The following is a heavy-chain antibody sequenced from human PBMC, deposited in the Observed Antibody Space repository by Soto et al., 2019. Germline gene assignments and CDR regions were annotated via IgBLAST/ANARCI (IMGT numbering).Heavy chain of an antibody. CDR2: INHSGST. D-gene: IGHD5-12*01. CDR3: ARERYLGHKWLRNIDI. V-gene: IGHV4-34*01. CDR1: GGSFSGYY. Sequence: SETLSLTCAVYGGSFSGYYWSWIRQPPGKGLEWIGEINHSGSTNYNPSLKSRVTISVDTSKNQFSLKLSSVTAADTAVYYCARERYLGHKWLRNIDIWGQGTMVTVSS. J-gene: IGHJ3*02.